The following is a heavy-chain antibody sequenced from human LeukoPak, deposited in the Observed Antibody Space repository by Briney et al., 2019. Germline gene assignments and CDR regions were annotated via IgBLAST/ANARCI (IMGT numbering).Heavy chain of an antibody. CDR1: EFTFSSYV. Sequence: GGSLRLSCAASEFTFSSYVMNWVRQAPEKGLEWVSSITGSDTNIFYADSVRGRFTISRDNSKNIVFLQMDSLRAEDTAIYYCARRGPNWGFFDYWGQGSLVTVSS. J-gene: IGHJ4*02. CDR2: ITGSDTNI. D-gene: IGHD3-16*01. V-gene: IGHV3-23*01. CDR3: ARRGPNWGFFDY.